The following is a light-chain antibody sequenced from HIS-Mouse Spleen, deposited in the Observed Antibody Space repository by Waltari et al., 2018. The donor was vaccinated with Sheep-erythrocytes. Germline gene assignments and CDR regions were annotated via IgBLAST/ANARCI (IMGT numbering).Light chain of an antibody. CDR1: SSDVGGYNY. V-gene: IGLV2-8*01. CDR2: EVS. CDR3: SSYAGSNNWV. Sequence: QSALTQPPSASGSPGQSVTIPCTGTSSDVGGYNYLPWYQQHPGKAPNLMIYEVSKRPSGVPDRFSGSKSGNTASLTVSGLQAEDEADYYCSSYAGSNNWVFGGGTKLTVL. J-gene: IGLJ3*02.